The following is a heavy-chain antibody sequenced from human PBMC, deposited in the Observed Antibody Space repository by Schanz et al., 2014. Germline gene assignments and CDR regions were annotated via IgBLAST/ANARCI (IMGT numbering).Heavy chain of an antibody. D-gene: IGHD6-6*01. V-gene: IGHV3-66*01. CDR3: ARGYSSSMDV. CDR1: GFTFSNTW. J-gene: IGHJ6*02. Sequence: EVQLVESGGCLVKPGGSLRLSCAASGFTFSNTWMSWVRQAPGKGLEWVSVIYSGGSTYYADSVKGRFTISRDNSKNTLYLQMNSLRAEDTAVYYCARGYSSSMDVWGQGTTVTVSS. CDR2: IYSGGST.